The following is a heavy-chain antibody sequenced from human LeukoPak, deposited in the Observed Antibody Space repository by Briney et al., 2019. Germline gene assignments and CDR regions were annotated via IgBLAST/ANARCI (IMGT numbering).Heavy chain of an antibody. D-gene: IGHD3-9*01. CDR1: GFTFSSYG. Sequence: GGSLRLSCAASGFTFSSYGMHWVRQAPGKGLEWVAVISYDGSNKYYADSVKGRFTISRDNSKNTLYLQMNSLRVEDTAVYYCAKGGRHPTYDILTVFFQYWGQGTLVTVSS. CDR2: ISYDGSNK. V-gene: IGHV3-30*18. J-gene: IGHJ4*02. CDR3: AKGGRHPTYDILTVFFQY.